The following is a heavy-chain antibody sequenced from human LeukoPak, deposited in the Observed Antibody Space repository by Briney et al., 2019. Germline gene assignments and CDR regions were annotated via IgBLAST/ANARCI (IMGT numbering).Heavy chain of an antibody. Sequence: ASVKVSCKASGYTFTSYGISWVRQAPGQGLEWMGWISAYNGNTNYAQKLQGRVTMTTDTSTSTAYMELRSLRSDDTAVYYCARGDYGSGSYYIHAFDIWGQGTMVTVSS. D-gene: IGHD3-10*01. CDR2: ISAYNGNT. J-gene: IGHJ3*02. CDR1: GYTFTSYG. V-gene: IGHV1-18*01. CDR3: ARGDYGSGSYYIHAFDI.